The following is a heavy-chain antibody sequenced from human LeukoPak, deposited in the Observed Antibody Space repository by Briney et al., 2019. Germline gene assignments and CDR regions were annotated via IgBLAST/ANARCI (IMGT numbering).Heavy chain of an antibody. D-gene: IGHD3-22*01. CDR1: GGSFSGYY. CDR2: INHSGST. V-gene: IGHV4-34*01. CDR3: ARGGFAYYYDSSGYYYFGY. J-gene: IGHJ4*02. Sequence: ASETLSLTCAVYGGSFSGYYWSWIRQPPGKGLEWIGEINHSGSTNYNPSLKSRVTISVDTSKNQFSLKLSSVTAADTAVYYCARGGFAYYYDSSGYYYFGYWGQGTLVTVSS.